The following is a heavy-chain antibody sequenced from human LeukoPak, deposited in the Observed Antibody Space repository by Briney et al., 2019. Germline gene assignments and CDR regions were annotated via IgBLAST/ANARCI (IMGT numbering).Heavy chain of an antibody. CDR1: GFTFSSYA. Sequence: GGSLRLSCAASGFTFSSYAMSWVRQAPGKGLEWVSAISGSGATTYYTDSAKGRFTISRDNSKMTLYLQMDSLRAEDTAMYYCAKAPNSGGNCYDASDVWGQGTMVTVSS. V-gene: IGHV3-23*01. CDR3: AKAPNSGGNCYDASDV. J-gene: IGHJ3*01. CDR2: ISGSGATT. D-gene: IGHD2-15*01.